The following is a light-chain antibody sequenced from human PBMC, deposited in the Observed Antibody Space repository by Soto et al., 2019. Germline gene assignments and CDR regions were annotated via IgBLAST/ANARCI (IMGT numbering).Light chain of an antibody. CDR2: EGT. J-gene: IGLJ1*01. CDR1: RSDIGSGNHNL. CDR3: CSYVGSSAYV. Sequence: QSALTQPASVSGSPGQSITISCTGTRSDIGSGNHNLVSWYRQRPGTAPKLMIYEGTKRPSGVSDRFSGSKSGYTASLTISGLQAENEADYYCCSYVGSSAYVFGTGTKLTVL. V-gene: IGLV2-23*01.